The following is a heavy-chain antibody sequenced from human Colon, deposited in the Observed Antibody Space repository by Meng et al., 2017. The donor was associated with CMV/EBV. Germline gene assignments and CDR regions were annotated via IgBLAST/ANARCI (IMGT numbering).Heavy chain of an antibody. D-gene: IGHD2-15*01. CDR2: INTNTGKP. CDR1: CCT. Sequence: CCTRNWVRQDPGQGLEWLGWINTNTGKPTYAQGFTGRFVFSLDTSVSTAYLQISSLQADDTAVYYCARDFCNAGSCYSGRHSRRFDPWGQGTLVTVSS. J-gene: IGHJ5*02. V-gene: IGHV7-4-1*02. CDR3: ARDFCNAGSCYSGRHSRRFDP.